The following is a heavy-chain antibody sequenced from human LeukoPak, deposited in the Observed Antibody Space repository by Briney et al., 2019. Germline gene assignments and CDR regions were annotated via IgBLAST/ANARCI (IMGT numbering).Heavy chain of an antibody. D-gene: IGHD6-13*01. V-gene: IGHV5-51*01. CDR1: GYSLTSYW. CDR3: ARAVWQQLWWFDP. CDR2: IYPGDSDT. Sequence: GESLKISCKGSGYSLTSYWIGWVRQMPGKGLEWMGIIYPGDSDTRYSPSFQGQVTISADKSISTAYLQWSSLKASDTAMYYCARAVWQQLWWFDPWGQGTLVTVSS. J-gene: IGHJ5*02.